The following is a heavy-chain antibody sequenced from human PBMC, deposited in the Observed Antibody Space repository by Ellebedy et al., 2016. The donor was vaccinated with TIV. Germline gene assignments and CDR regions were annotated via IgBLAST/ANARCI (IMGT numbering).Heavy chain of an antibody. CDR3: ARDYDLVTGSFGY. CDR2: IYYSGST. J-gene: IGHJ4*02. V-gene: IGHV4-59*12. CDR1: GGSISSYY. D-gene: IGHD3-9*01. Sequence: SETLSLTCTVSGGSISSYYWSWIRQPPGKGLEWIGYIYYSGSTNYNPSLNSRVTMSVDTSKNQVSLMLRSLTAADTALYYCARDYDLVTGSFGYWGQGTLVAVPS.